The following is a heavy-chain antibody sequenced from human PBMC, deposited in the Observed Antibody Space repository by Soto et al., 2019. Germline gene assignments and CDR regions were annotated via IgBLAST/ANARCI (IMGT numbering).Heavy chain of an antibody. CDR3: ARAPVGGSSNLDY. Sequence: ASVKVSCKASGYTFTDYFIHWVRQAPGQGLEWMGWMNPYSADTNFAQKFQGRVTMTRDPSISTAFMQLSWLRSDDTAVYYCARAPVGGSSNLDYWGQGAMVTVSS. CDR1: GYTFTDYF. D-gene: IGHD1-26*01. J-gene: IGHJ4*02. V-gene: IGHV1-2*02. CDR2: MNPYSADT.